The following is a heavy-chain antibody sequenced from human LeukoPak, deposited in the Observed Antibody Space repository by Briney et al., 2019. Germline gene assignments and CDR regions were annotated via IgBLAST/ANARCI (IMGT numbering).Heavy chain of an antibody. Sequence: SVKVSCKASGGTFSSYYLHWVRQAPGQGLEWMGGIIPIFGTANYAQKFQGRVTITTDESTSTAYMELSSLRSEDTAVYYCASGGFGVVIDFDYWGQGTLVTVSS. CDR3: ASGGFGVVIDFDY. J-gene: IGHJ4*02. CDR2: IIPIFGTA. CDR1: GGTFSSYY. D-gene: IGHD3-3*01. V-gene: IGHV1-69*05.